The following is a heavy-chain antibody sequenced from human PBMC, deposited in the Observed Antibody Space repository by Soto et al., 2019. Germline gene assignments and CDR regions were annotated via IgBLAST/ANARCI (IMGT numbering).Heavy chain of an antibody. Sequence: WGTLRLSCAASGFTFSSNGMHWVRQAPGKGLEWVAVISYDGSNKYYADSVKGRFTISRDNSKNTLYLQMNSLRAEDTAVYYCAKDWYSSSSYYYYYGMDVWGQGTTVTVSS. CDR2: ISYDGSNK. D-gene: IGHD6-13*01. J-gene: IGHJ6*02. V-gene: IGHV3-30*18. CDR1: GFTFSSNG. CDR3: AKDWYSSSSYYYYYGMDV.